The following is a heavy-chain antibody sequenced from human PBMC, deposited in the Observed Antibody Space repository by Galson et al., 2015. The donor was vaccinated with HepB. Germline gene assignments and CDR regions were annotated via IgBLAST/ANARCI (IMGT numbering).Heavy chain of an antibody. D-gene: IGHD3-10*01. CDR3: AKSLITMIRGVGSFAFDI. J-gene: IGHJ3*02. Sequence: SLRLSCAASGFTFSSYAMSWVRQAPGKGLEWVSAISGSGGSTYYADSVKGRFTISRDNSKNTLYLQMNSLRAEDTAVYYCAKSLITMIRGVGSFAFDIWGQGTMVTVSS. CDR1: GFTFSSYA. V-gene: IGHV3-23*01. CDR2: ISGSGGST.